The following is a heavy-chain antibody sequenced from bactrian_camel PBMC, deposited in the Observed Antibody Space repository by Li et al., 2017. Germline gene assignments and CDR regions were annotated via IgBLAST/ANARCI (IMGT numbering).Heavy chain of an antibody. CDR1: GRFYCTYD. V-gene: IGHV3S53*01. Sequence: HVQLVESGGGSVQAGGSLRLSCTVSGRFYCTYDISWYRQTPGKEREFVSAIATDGKTRYADFVKGRFSTSLDSDRHKVYLQMDSLKLQDTAMYYCKTDWPANQYSDYDTRSGYNCEYTMWGQGTQVTVS. D-gene: IGHD4*01. J-gene: IGHJ4*01. CDR2: IATDGKT. CDR3: KTDWPANQYSDYDTRSGYNCEYTM.